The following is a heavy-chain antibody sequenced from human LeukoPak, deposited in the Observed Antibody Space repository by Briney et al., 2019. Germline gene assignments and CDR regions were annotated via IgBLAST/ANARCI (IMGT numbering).Heavy chain of an antibody. CDR2: ICDSGTT. D-gene: IGHD4-17*01. CDR3: ARVELLDSDYGDYVDWFVP. V-gene: IGHV4-59*12. CDR1: GGFISIYY. J-gene: IGHJ5*02. Sequence: EPLTLTCPVSGGFISIYYGGWIRQPPGKGLEWLRYICDSGTTHYHTSLKGRVTISGDKSKNHFSLTVSTLTTADTAGYYCARVELLDSDYGDYVDWFVPWGERTLVTVSS.